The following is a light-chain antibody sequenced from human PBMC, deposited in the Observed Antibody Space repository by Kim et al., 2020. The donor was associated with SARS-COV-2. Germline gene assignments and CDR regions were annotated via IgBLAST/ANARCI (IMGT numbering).Light chain of an antibody. CDR2: GNI. J-gene: IGLJ2*01. CDR3: QSYDSSLSGSV. V-gene: IGLV1-40*01. CDR1: SSNIGAGYD. Sequence: QRATISCTGSSSNIGAGYDVHWYQHLPGTAPKLLIYGNINRPSGVPARFSASRSGTSASLAITGLQAEDEADYYCQSYDSSLSGSVFGGGTKLTVL.